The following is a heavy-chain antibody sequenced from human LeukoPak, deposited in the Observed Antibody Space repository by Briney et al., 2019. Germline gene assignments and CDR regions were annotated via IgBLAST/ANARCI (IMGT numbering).Heavy chain of an antibody. CDR3: TRVSGVVYYDFMDV. CDR2: ITSTGRPI. V-gene: IGHV3-48*01. CDR1: GFTFSKCG. J-gene: IGHJ6*03. Sequence: GGSLRLSCEASGFTFSKCGMNWVRQAPGKGLEWILFITSTGRPIYYADSVKGRFTISRDNANNSVYLQMNSLRVEDTAVYYCTRVSGVVYYDFMDVWGKGTTVTVSS. D-gene: IGHD2-15*01.